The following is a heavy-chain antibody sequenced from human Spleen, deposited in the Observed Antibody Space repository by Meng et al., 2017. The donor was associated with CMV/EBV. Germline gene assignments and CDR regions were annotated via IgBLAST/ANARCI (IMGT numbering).Heavy chain of an antibody. J-gene: IGHJ3*02. CDR3: ARTNYYDSSGAFDI. CDR2: IYYSGST. V-gene: IGHV4-61*01. D-gene: IGHD3-22*01. Sequence: GGSVSSGSYYWSWIRQPPGKGLEWIGYIYYSGSTNYNPSLKSRVTISVDTSKNQFSLKLSSVTAADTAVYYCARTNYYDSSGAFDIWGQGTMVTVSS. CDR1: GGSVSSGSYY.